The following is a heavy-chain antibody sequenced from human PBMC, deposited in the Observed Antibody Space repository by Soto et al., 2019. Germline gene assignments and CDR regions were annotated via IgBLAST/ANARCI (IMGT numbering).Heavy chain of an antibody. CDR2: ISASGSNT. J-gene: IGHJ4*02. D-gene: IGHD3-3*01. CDR3: ADGGEWSFNFEY. Sequence: LRLSCAASGLSFSNYAMSWVRQAPGKGLEWVSGISASGSNTYYTDSVKGRFTISRDNSKNTLYLQMNNLRVEDKAVYYCADGGEWSFNFEYWGQGTLVTVSS. CDR1: GLSFSNYA. V-gene: IGHV3-23*01.